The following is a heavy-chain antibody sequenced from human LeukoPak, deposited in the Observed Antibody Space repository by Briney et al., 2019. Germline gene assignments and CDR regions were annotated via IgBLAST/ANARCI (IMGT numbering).Heavy chain of an antibody. J-gene: IGHJ4*02. V-gene: IGHV4-31*03. D-gene: IGHD2-15*01. CDR1: GGSISSGGYY. Sequence: PSETLSLTCTVSGGSISSGGYYWSWIRQHPGKGLEWIGYIYYSGSTYYNPSLKSRVTISVDTSKNQFSLKLSSVTAADTAVYYCARHGAGDMDYYFDYWGQGTLVTVSS. CDR2: IYYSGST. CDR3: ARHGAGDMDYYFDY.